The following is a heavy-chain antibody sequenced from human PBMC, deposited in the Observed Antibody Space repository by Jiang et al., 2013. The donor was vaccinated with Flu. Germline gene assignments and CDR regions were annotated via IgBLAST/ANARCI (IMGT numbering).Heavy chain of an antibody. J-gene: IGHJ4*02. CDR3: AKDMNPPYDYVWGSYRRPPSFDY. V-gene: IGHV3-30*02. Sequence: KGRFTISRDNSKNTLYLQMNSLRAEDTAVYYCAKDMNPPYDYVWGSYRRPPSFDYWGQGTLVTVSS. D-gene: IGHD3-16*02.